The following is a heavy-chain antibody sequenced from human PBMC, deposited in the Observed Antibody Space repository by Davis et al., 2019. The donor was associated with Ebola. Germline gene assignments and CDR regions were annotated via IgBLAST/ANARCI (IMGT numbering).Heavy chain of an antibody. D-gene: IGHD3-10*01. CDR2: IYYSGST. CDR1: GGSISSYY. CDR3: ARQQGGYYYGSGSINWFDP. V-gene: IGHV4-59*08. J-gene: IGHJ5*02. Sequence: PSETLSLTCTVSGGSISSYYWSWIRQPPGKGLEWIGYIYYSGSTNYNPSLKSRVTISVDTSKNQFSLKLSSVTAADTAVYYCARQQGGYYYGSGSINWFDPWGQGTLVTVSS.